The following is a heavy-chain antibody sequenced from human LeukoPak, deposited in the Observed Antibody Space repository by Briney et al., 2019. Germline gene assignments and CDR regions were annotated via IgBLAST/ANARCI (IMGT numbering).Heavy chain of an antibody. CDR1: GGSISSYY. CDR2: IYYRGST. Sequence: SETLSLTCTVSGGSISSYYWSWIRQPPGKGLEWIGYIYYRGSTNYNPSLKSRVTTSVDTSKNQFSLKLSSVTAADTAVYYCARGLSWGAYNWFDPWGQGTLVTVSS. CDR3: ARGLSWGAYNWFDP. V-gene: IGHV4-59*01. D-gene: IGHD2-15*01. J-gene: IGHJ5*02.